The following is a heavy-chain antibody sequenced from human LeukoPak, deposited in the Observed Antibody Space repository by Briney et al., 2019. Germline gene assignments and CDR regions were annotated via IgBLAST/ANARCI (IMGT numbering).Heavy chain of an antibody. CDR2: INANSGGI. J-gene: IGHJ4*02. V-gene: IGHV1-2*02. D-gene: IGHD5-24*01. Sequence: ASVKVSCKASGYIFTAYYMHWLRQALGQGLEWMGWINANSGGINYAQKFQGRVTMTRDTSITTAYMEVSGLRSDDTAVYSCARGEIDGPDFDQWGQGTLVTVS. CDR3: ARGEIDGPDFDQ. CDR1: GYIFTAYY.